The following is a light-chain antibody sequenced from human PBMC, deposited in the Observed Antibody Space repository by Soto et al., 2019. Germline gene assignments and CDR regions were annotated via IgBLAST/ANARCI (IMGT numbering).Light chain of an antibody. V-gene: IGLV2-23*01. J-gene: IGLJ2*01. Sequence: QSALTQPASVSGSPGQSITISCTGTSSDVGSYNFVSWFQQHPGKVPKLIIYEGTERPSGVSNRFSASKSGNTASLTISELQPEDEADYYCCSYAGPSTIFGGGTKLTVL. CDR2: EGT. CDR1: SSDVGSYNF. CDR3: CSYAGPSTI.